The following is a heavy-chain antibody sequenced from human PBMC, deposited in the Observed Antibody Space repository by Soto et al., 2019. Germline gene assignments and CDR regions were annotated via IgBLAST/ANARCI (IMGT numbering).Heavy chain of an antibody. CDR3: AKDKRGGYYFSVDY. V-gene: IGHV3-30*18. CDR2: ISYDGSNK. CDR1: GFTFSSYG. Sequence: PGGSLRLSCAASGFTFSSYGMHWVRQAPGKGLEWVAVISYDGSNKYYADSVKGRFTISRDNSKNTLYLQMNSLRAEDTAVYYCAKDKRGGYYFSVDYWGQGTLVTVSS. D-gene: IGHD3-22*01. J-gene: IGHJ4*02.